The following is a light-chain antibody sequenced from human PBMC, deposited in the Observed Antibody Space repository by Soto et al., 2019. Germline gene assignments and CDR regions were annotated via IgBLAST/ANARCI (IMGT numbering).Light chain of an antibody. V-gene: IGKV1-39*01. CDR2: GAS. CDR3: QQYHKYPWT. J-gene: IGKJ1*01. Sequence: DIQMTQSPASLSASVGDRVTITCRTSQNINNCLNWYQQKPGKAPTVLIYGASSLQSGVPLRFSGSGSGTEFTLTISSLQPDDFAIYYCQQYHKYPWTFGQGTKVDIK. CDR1: QNINNC.